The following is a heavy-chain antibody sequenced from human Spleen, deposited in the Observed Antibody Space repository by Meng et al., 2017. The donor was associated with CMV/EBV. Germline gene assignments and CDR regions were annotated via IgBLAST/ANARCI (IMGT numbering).Heavy chain of an antibody. CDR1: GFFVSSDY. V-gene: IGHV3-53*01. J-gene: IGHJ6*02. CDR2: ISGAGKT. D-gene: IGHD1-1*01. Sequence: GGSLRLSCAASGFFVSSDYMNWVRQAPGKGLDWVSGISGAGKTYYADSVKGRFTISRDNSKNTLYLQMNNLRAEDTAMYYCARGNKWNPGGLDLWGQGTTVTVSS. CDR3: ARGNKWNPGGLDL.